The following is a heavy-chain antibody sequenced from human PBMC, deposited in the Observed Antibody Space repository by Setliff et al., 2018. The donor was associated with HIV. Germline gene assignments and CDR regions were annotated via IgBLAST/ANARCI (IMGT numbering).Heavy chain of an antibody. D-gene: IGHD3-22*01. Sequence: GSLRLSCAAYGLTFNTYSMNWVRQAPGEGLEWVSSISSSSSYTYYADSVKGRFTISRDNSKNTVYLQMNSLRAEDTAVYYCARAAGYPTITMIVVAALDYWGQGTLVTVSS. CDR2: ISSSSSYT. V-gene: IGHV3-21*04. CDR1: GLTFNTYS. J-gene: IGHJ4*02. CDR3: ARAAGYPTITMIVVAALDY.